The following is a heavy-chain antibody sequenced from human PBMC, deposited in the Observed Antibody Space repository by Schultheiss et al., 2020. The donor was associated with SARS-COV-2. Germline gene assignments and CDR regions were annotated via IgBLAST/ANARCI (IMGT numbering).Heavy chain of an antibody. J-gene: IGHJ4*02. CDR1: GFTFDNYA. CDR2: IYSGGST. V-gene: IGHV3-66*01. CDR3: ARGHGLDY. Sequence: GGSLRLSCAASGFTFDNYAMHWVRQAPGKGLEWVSVIYSGGSTYYADSVKGRFTISRDNSKNTLYLQMNSLRAEDTAVYYCARGHGLDYWGQGTLVTVSS. D-gene: IGHD2-8*01.